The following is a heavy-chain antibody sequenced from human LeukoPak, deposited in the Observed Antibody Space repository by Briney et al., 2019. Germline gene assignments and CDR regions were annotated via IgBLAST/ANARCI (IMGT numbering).Heavy chain of an antibody. CDR3: AKDGVPNYYGSGSYLDY. D-gene: IGHD3-10*01. J-gene: IGHJ4*02. V-gene: IGHV3-23*01. Sequence: SGGSLRLSRAASGFTFSSYAMSWVRQAPGKGLEWVSAISGSGGSTYYADSVKGRFTISRDNSKNTLYLQMNSPRAEDTAVYYCAKDGVPNYYGSGSYLDYWGQGTLVTVSS. CDR1: GFTFSSYA. CDR2: ISGSGGST.